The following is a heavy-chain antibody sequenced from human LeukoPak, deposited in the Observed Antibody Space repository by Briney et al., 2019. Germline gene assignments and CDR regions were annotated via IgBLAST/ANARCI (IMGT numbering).Heavy chain of an antibody. Sequence: GGSLRLSCAASGFTFSSYAMHWVRQAPGKGLEWVAVISYDGSNKYYADSVKGRFTISSDNSKNTLYLQMNSLRAEDTALYYCARDSYSSSSSGSMDYWGQGTLVTVSS. V-gene: IGHV3-30*01. CDR2: ISYDGSNK. CDR3: ARDSYSSSSSGSMDY. D-gene: IGHD6-6*01. J-gene: IGHJ4*02. CDR1: GFTFSSYA.